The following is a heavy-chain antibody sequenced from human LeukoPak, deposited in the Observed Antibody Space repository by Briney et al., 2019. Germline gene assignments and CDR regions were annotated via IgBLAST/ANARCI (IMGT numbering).Heavy chain of an antibody. CDR2: FDPEDGET. J-gene: IGHJ5*02. V-gene: IGHV1-24*01. CDR3: ATAIRDIVVVPAARVLGWFDP. Sequence: ASVKVSCKASGYSFTSYGISWVRQAPGKGLEWMGGFDPEDGETIYAQKFQGRVTMTEDTSTDTAYMELSSLRSEDTAVYYCATAIRDIVVVPAARVLGWFDPWGQGTLVTVSS. CDR1: GYSFTSYG. D-gene: IGHD2-2*01.